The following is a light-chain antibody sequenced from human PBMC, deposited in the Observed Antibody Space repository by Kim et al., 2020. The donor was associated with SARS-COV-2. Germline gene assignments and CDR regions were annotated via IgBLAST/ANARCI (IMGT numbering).Light chain of an antibody. V-gene: IGKV1-27*01. CDR3: QKCDSAPWT. J-gene: IGKJ1*01. CDR1: QDISNY. Sequence: DIQMTQSPSSLSASVGDRVTITCRASQDISNYLAWFQLKPGKAPKFLIFAASALHPGVPSRFSGSGSGTDFTLTVTSLQPEDVATYYCQKCDSAPWTFCQGTKVYIK. CDR2: AAS.